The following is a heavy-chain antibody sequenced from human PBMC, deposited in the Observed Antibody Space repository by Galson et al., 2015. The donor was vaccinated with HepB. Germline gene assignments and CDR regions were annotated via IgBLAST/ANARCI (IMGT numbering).Heavy chain of an antibody. V-gene: IGHV3-23*01. CDR2: ISTTGGST. Sequence: SLRLSCASSGFTFGDYAMTWVRQAPGKGLEWVSAISTTGGSTYYADSVKGRFTISRDNSKNTLYLQMNSLRAEDTAVYYCAKAPFEYCSSSSCYGVSFDHWGQGALVTVSS. J-gene: IGHJ4*02. CDR1: GFTFGDYA. D-gene: IGHD2-2*01. CDR3: AKAPFEYCSSSSCYGVSFDH.